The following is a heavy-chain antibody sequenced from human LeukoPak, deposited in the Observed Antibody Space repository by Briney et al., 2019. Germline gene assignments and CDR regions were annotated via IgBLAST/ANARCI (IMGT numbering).Heavy chain of an antibody. V-gene: IGHV3-23*01. CDR3: AKDSRTSERRASVNYFDY. CDR2: ISGSGGST. CDR1: GFTVSSNY. D-gene: IGHD1-1*01. Sequence: PGGSLRLSCAASGFTVSSNYMSWVRQAPGKGLEWVSGISGSGGSTYYADSVKGRFTISRDNSKNTLYLQMNSLRAEDTAVYYCAKDSRTSERRASVNYFDYWGQGTLVTVSS. J-gene: IGHJ4*02.